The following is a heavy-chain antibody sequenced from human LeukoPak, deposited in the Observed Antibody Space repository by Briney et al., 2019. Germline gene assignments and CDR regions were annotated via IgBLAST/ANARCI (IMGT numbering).Heavy chain of an antibody. CDR2: LSDSGGST. CDR3: AKALVGTNLLFHS. Sequence: GGSLRLSCAASGFTFSSYAMNWVRQAPGKGLEWVSSLSDSGGSTYYADPVKGRFTISRDNPKNTLYLQMDSLRAEDTAIYYCAKALVGTNLLFHSWGQGTPVTVSS. D-gene: IGHD1-7*01. V-gene: IGHV3-23*01. J-gene: IGHJ5*01. CDR1: GFTFSSYA.